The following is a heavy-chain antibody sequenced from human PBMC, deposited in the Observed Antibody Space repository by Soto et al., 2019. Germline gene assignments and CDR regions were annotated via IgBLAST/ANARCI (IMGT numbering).Heavy chain of an antibody. Sequence: QVQLVQSGAEVKKPGSSVKVSCKASGGTFSSYTISWVRQAPGQGLEWMGRIIPILGIANYAQKFQGRVTITADKSTSTAYMELSSLRSEDTAVYYCARVNGGNSLDYWGQGTLVPVSS. CDR2: IIPILGIA. D-gene: IGHD2-21*02. CDR3: ARVNGGNSLDY. CDR1: GGTFSSYT. V-gene: IGHV1-69*02. J-gene: IGHJ4*02.